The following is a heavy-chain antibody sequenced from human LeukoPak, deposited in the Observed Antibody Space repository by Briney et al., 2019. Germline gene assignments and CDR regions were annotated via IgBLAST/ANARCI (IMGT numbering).Heavy chain of an antibody. D-gene: IGHD3-22*01. CDR3: TRWNYDSSGYREFDY. CDR2: IYYSGST. J-gene: IGHJ4*02. CDR1: GGSINSYY. V-gene: IGHV4-59*08. Sequence: PSETLSLTCTVSGGSINSYYWNWIRQPPGKGLEWIGYIYYSGSTNYNPSLKGRVTISVDTSKNQFSLKVESVTAADTAVYYGTRWNYDSSGYREFDYWGQGILVTVSS.